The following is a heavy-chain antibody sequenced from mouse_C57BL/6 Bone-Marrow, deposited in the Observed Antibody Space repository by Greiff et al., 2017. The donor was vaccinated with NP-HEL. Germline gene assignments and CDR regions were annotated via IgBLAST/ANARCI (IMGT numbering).Heavy chain of an antibody. V-gene: IGHV5-12*01. CDR1: GFTFSDYY. CDR2: ISNGGGST. CDR3: ARHANHDAY. Sequence: EVQVVESGGGLVQPGGSLKLSCAASGFTFSDYYMYWVRQTPEKRLEWVAYISNGGGSTYYPDTVKGRFTISRDNAKNTLYLQMSRLKSEDTAMYYCARHANHDAYWGQGTLVTVSA. D-gene: IGHD4-1*01. J-gene: IGHJ3*01.